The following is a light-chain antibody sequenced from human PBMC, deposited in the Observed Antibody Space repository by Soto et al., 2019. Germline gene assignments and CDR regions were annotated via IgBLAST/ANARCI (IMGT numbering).Light chain of an antibody. Sequence: EVVMTQSPATLSVSPGERATLSCRASQSVSTNLAWYQQKPGQAPRLLIFGASTRATGTPARFSGSGSGTEFTLTISSLEPEDFAVYYCHQRSNWLVTFGQGTRLEIK. J-gene: IGKJ5*01. CDR2: GAS. CDR3: HQRSNWLVT. V-gene: IGKV3-15*01. CDR1: QSVSTN.